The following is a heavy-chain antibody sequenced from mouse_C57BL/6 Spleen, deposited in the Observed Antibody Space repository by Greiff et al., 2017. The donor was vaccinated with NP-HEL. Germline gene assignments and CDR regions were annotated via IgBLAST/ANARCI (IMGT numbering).Heavy chain of an antibody. Sequence: EVQLQQSGPELVKPGASVKIPCKASGYTFTDYNMDWVKQSHGKSLEWIGDINPNNGGTIYNQKFKGKATLTVDKSSSTAYMELRSLTSEDTAVYYCARSTAQATGYAMDYWGQGTSVTVSS. CDR1: GYTFTDYN. V-gene: IGHV1-18*01. D-gene: IGHD3-2*02. CDR3: ARSTAQATGYAMDY. CDR2: INPNNGGT. J-gene: IGHJ4*01.